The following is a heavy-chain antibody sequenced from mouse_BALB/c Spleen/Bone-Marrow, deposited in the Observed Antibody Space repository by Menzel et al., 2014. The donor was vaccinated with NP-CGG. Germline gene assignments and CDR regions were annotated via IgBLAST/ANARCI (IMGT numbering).Heavy chain of an antibody. CDR1: GFSLXDYG. CDR3: AREKYGNYYAMGY. D-gene: IGHD2-10*02. Sequence: VMLVESGPGLVAPSQSLSITCTVSGFSLXDYGINWVRQPPGKGLEWLGMIWGDGTTDYNSALRSRLSINKDNSRSQVFLKMNSLQTDDTARYYCAREKYGNYYAMGYWGQGTSVTVSS. V-gene: IGHV2-6-7*01. CDR2: IWGDGTT. J-gene: IGHJ4*01.